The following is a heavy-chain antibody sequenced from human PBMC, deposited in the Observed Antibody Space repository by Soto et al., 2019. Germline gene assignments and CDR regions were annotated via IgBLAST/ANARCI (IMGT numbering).Heavy chain of an antibody. V-gene: IGHV3-23*01. D-gene: IGHD3-9*01. Sequence: GGSLRLSCAASGFTFSSYAMSWVRQAPGKGLEWVSAISGSGGSTYHADSVKGRFTISRDNSKNTLYLQMNSLRAEDTAVYYCAKDSGIIPNRYYDILTGYLSYTVVDPWGKGTLVTVSS. CDR1: GFTFSSYA. CDR2: ISGSGGST. CDR3: AKDSGIIPNRYYDILTGYLSYTVVDP. J-gene: IGHJ5*02.